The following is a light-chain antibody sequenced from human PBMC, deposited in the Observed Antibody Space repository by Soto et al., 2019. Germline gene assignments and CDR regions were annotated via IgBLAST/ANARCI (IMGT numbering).Light chain of an antibody. CDR3: QQYNSYPGDT. J-gene: IGKJ2*01. CDR1: QSISSW. Sequence: DIQMTQSPSTLSASVGDRVTITCRASQSISSWLAWYQQKPGKAPKLLIYDASSLESGVPSRFSGSGSGTEFTLTISSRQPDDFATYYCQQYNSYPGDTFGQGTKLEIK. V-gene: IGKV1-5*01. CDR2: DAS.